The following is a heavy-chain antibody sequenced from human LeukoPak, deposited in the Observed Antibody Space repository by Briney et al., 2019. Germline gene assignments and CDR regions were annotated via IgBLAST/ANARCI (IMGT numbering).Heavy chain of an antibody. V-gene: IGHV4-59*01. D-gene: IGHD6-6*01. CDR3: ASYRRWYSSSTVGAYYYMDV. Sequence: PSETLSLTCTVSGGSISSYYWSWIRQPPGKGLEWIGYIYYSGSTNYNPSLKSRVTISVDTSKNQFSLKLSSVTAADTAVYYCASYRRWYSSSTVGAYYYMDVWGKGTTVTVSS. CDR2: IYYSGST. CDR1: GGSISSYY. J-gene: IGHJ6*03.